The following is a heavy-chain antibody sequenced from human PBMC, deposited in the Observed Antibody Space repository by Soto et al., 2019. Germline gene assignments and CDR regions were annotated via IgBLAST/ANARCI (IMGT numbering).Heavy chain of an antibody. CDR3: AMDYGEHPEYCKH. CDR1: GYTFTSYG. Sequence: QVPLVQSGPDLKRPGASMKVSCKASGYTFTSYGISWVREAPGQGLEWMAWISPLKGRTQYSQKAQGRVTLSTDTSSNPAYMEMTTLRVDDTAVYYCAMDYGEHPEYCKHWGQGSLVTVS. V-gene: IGHV1-18*04. CDR2: ISPLKGRT. J-gene: IGHJ1*01. D-gene: IGHD4-17*01.